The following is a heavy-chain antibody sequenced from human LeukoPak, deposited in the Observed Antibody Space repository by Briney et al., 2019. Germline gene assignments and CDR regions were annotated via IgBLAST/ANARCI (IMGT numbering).Heavy chain of an antibody. V-gene: IGHV1-69*04. CDR3: ARLGVDCSSTSCFPVP. J-gene: IGHJ5*02. CDR1: VGTFSSYA. CDR2: IIPIFGIA. Sequence: SVKVSCKASVGTFSSYAISWVRQAPGQGLEWMGRIIPIFGIANYAQNFHGRVTITADKSTRTAYMALSRLRSEDTAVYYCARLGVDCSSTSCFPVPWGQGTLVTVSS. D-gene: IGHD2-2*01.